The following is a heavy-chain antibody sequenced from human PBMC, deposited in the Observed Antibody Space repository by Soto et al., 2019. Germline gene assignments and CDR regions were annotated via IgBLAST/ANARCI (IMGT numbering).Heavy chain of an antibody. CDR2: IRSKAYGGTT. J-gene: IGHJ5*01. CDR1: GFTFGDYA. Sequence: PGGSLRLSCTASGFTFGDYAMSWFRQAPGKGLEWVGFIRSKAYGGTTQYAASVKGRFTISRDDSKSIAYLQMNSLKTEDTAVYYCTTNYYDSSGYDNWFDYWGQGTLVTVSS. CDR3: TTNYYDSSGYDNWFDY. D-gene: IGHD3-22*01. V-gene: IGHV3-49*03.